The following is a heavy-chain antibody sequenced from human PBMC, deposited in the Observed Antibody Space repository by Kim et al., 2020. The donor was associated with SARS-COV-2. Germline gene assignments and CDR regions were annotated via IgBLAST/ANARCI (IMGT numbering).Heavy chain of an antibody. CDR2: GSRT. V-gene: IGHV3-74*01. Sequence: GSRTNYADSVKGRFTISRDNAKNTLYLQMNSLRVEDTAVYYCALSNWFDPWGQGTLVTVSS. CDR3: ALSNWFDP. J-gene: IGHJ5*02.